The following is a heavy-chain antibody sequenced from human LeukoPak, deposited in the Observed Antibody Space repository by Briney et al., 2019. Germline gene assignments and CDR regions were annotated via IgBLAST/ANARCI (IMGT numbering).Heavy chain of an antibody. V-gene: IGHV3-23*01. D-gene: IGHD3-3*01. CDR1: GYVFSSHG. CDR2: INGAGDNT. J-gene: IGHJ4*02. Sequence: GGSLRLSCGASGYVFSSHGLTWVRQAPGKGLEWVANINGAGDNTVYAETVRGRFSIFRDNSKSMVYLEMNSLRAEDTATYFCTKVSVCFGCYFDYWGQGALVTVSS. CDR3: TKVSVCFGCYFDY.